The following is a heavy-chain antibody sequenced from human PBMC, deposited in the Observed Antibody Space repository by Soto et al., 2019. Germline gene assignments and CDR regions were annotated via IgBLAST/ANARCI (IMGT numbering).Heavy chain of an antibody. Sequence: GASVKVSCKASGYTFTGYYMHWVRQAPGQGLEWMGWINPNSGGTNYAQKFQGWVTMTRDTSISTAYMELSRLRSDDTAVYYCARSNAQCLDLNWFDPWGQGTLVTASS. J-gene: IGHJ5*02. D-gene: IGHD6-19*01. V-gene: IGHV1-2*04. CDR1: GYTFTGYY. CDR3: ARSNAQCLDLNWFDP. CDR2: INPNSGGT.